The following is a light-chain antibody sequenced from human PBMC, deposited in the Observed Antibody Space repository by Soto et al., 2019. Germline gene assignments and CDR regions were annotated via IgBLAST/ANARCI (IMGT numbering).Light chain of an antibody. CDR1: QSVRSN. Sequence: EIVMTQSPATLSVSPGERVTLSCGASQSVRSNLAWYQQXPGXXPXXXXXGXYTSATGLPARFSRSGSGTDFTLTISSLQSEDFAVYYCQQYNNWRRTFGQGTKMDNK. V-gene: IGKV3-15*01. CDR2: GXY. CDR3: QQYNNWRRT. J-gene: IGKJ1*01.